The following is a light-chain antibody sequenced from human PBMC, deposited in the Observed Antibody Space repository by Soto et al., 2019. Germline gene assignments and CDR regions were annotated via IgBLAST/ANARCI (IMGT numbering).Light chain of an antibody. J-gene: IGKJ1*01. Sequence: IQMTQSPSTLSASIGDRVTITCRASQSINNRLAWYQQMPGKAPNLLIYDASSLESGVPSRFRGSGSETEFTLTISGLQTDDFATYYCQQFIDGWTFGQGTKVVIK. V-gene: IGKV1-5*01. CDR2: DAS. CDR3: QQFIDGWT. CDR1: QSINNR.